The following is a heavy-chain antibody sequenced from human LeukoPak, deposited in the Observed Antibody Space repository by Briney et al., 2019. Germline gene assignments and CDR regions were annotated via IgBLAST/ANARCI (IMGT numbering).Heavy chain of an antibody. V-gene: IGHV1-2*02. D-gene: IGHD6-19*01. J-gene: IGHJ5*02. CDR1: GYTLTCYY. CDR2: INPESGGT. CDR3: AFLEVAGDNWFDP. Sequence: ASVTVSFKASGYTLTCYYIHWVRQAPGQGLEWMGWINPESGGTSYAQKFQGRVTMTGDTSINTVYMELSRLGSDDTAVYYCAFLEVAGDNWFDPWGQGTLLTVSS.